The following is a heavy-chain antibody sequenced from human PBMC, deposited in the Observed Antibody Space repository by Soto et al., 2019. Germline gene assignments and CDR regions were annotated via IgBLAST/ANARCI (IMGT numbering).Heavy chain of an antibody. CDR1: GFTLSGYA. V-gene: IGHV3-64*01. CDR3: ARRARPYFYYMDV. J-gene: IGHJ6*03. CDR2: ISSNGVGT. D-gene: IGHD6-6*01. Sequence: EVQLAESGGGLAQPGGSLRLSCAASGFTLSGYAMDWVRQAPGKGLEYVSGISSNGVGTYYANSVQGRFTISRDNSKNTVYLQIGSLRPEDMAVYYCARRARPYFYYMDVWGKGTTVTVS.